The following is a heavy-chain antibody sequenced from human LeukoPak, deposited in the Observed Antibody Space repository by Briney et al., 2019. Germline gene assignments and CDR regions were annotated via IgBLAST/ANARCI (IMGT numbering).Heavy chain of an antibody. CDR2: INPDGSTT. Sequence: GGSLRLSCAASGFTFNNYGMHWVRQDPGKGLVWVSFINPDGSTTNYADSVKGRFTISRDNAKNALYLQMNSLRAEDTAVYYCAKDLHYGSADYWGQGTLVTVSS. D-gene: IGHD3-10*01. CDR1: GFTFNNYG. J-gene: IGHJ4*02. V-gene: IGHV3-74*01. CDR3: AKDLHYGSADY.